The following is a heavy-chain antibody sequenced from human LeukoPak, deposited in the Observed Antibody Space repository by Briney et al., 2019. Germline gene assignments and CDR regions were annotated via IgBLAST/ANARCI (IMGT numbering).Heavy chain of an antibody. CDR1: GGTFSRYA. D-gene: IGHD4-23*01. Sequence: GSSVKVSCKASGGTFSRYAISWVRQAPGQGLEWMGGIIPIFGTANYAQKFQGRVTITADESTSTAYMELSSLRSEDTAVYYCARPTVVSLDYYYYYMDVWGKGTTVTVSS. CDR2: IIPIFGTA. CDR3: ARPTVVSLDYYYYYMDV. V-gene: IGHV1-69*01. J-gene: IGHJ6*03.